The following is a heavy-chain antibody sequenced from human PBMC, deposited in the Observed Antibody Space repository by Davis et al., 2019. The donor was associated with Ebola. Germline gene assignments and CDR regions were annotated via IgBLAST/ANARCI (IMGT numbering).Heavy chain of an antibody. J-gene: IGHJ3*01. CDR2: LGLGADT. D-gene: IGHD6-19*01. CDR3: AKDTSNVWFDV. CDR1: GFIFSSYV. V-gene: IGHV3-23*01. Sequence: GGSLRLSCAASGFIFSSYVMSWVRQAPGKGLEWVSTLGLGADTHYADSVKGRFTISRDNSKNTLYLQMNSLRVEDTAIYYCAKDTSNVWFDVWGPGTMVTVSS.